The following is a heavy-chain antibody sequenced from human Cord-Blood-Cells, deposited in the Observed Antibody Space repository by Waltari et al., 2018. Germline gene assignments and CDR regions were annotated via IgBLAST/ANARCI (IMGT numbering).Heavy chain of an antibody. J-gene: IGHJ5*02. D-gene: IGHD6-13*01. CDR1: GYNFTSYA. CDR2: FNAGNGNT. Sequence: QVQLVQSGAEVKKPGASVKDSCKASGYNFTSYAMHWVRKATGQRLEWMGWFNAGNGNTKYSQNFQGRVTITRDTSASTAYMELSSLRSEDTAVYYCAIDSATPNSSNWFYPWGQGTLVTVSS. CDR3: AIDSATPNSSNWFYP. V-gene: IGHV1-3*01.